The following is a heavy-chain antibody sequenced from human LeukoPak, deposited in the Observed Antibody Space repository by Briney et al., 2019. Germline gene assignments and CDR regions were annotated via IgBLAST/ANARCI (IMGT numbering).Heavy chain of an antibody. J-gene: IGHJ4*02. CDR1: GGSISGSSYY. CDR2: TYYSGSP. Sequence: PSETLSLTCTVSGGSISGSSYYWGWVRQPPGKGLECIGSTYYSGSPYYNPSLKSRVTMSMDTSKNQFSLKLSSVTAADTAVYYCARCSTAVALGYWGQGTLVTVSS. CDR3: ARCSTAVALGY. V-gene: IGHV4-39*01. D-gene: IGHD6-19*01.